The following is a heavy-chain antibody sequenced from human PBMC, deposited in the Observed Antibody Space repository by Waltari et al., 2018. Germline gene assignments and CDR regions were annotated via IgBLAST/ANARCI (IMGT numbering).Heavy chain of an antibody. CDR3: ARAQATDYGMDV. CDR2: VNPRGWST. Sequence: QVQLVQSGAEVKKPGASVKVSCKASGYTFTSYYMHWVRQAPGQGLEWMGTVNPRGWSTSYAQKFQGRVTMTRDTSTSTVYMELSSLRAEDTAVDYCARAQATDYGMDVWGQGTTVTVSS. D-gene: IGHD5-12*01. CDR1: GYTFTSYY. V-gene: IGHV1-46*03. J-gene: IGHJ6*02.